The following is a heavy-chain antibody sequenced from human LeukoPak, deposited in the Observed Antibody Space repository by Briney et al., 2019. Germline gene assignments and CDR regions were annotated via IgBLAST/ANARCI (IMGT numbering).Heavy chain of an antibody. J-gene: IGHJ4*02. Sequence: SETLSLTCTVSGGRTSSGDYFWSWLRQSPGKGLEWIGQIYHSGTTLYSPSLKSRLSISIHTSKNQFSLRLSSVTAADTAVYYCASLSVWELATHPGGSFDYWGRGILVTVSS. D-gene: IGHD5-24*01. CDR1: GGRTSSGDYF. CDR2: IYHSGTT. V-gene: IGHV4-30-4*01. CDR3: ASLSVWELATHPGGSFDY.